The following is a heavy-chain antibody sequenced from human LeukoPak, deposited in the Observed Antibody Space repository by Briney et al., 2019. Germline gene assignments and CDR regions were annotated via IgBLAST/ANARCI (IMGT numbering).Heavy chain of an antibody. D-gene: IGHD3-16*01. CDR1: GFTFSSYA. CDR2: ISVGGGDT. V-gene: IGHV3-23*01. J-gene: IGHJ4*02. CDR3: AKLNLGEMAYFDS. Sequence: TGGSLRLSCAASGFTFSSYAMSWVRQAPGKGLEWVSSISVGGGDTFASDAVKGRFTITRENSKNTLYLQMMGLRVEDTAVYFCAKLNLGEMAYFDSWGQGTLVTVSS.